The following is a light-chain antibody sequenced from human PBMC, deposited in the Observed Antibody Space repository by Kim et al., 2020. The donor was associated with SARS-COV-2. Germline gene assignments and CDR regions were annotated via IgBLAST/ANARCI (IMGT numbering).Light chain of an antibody. CDR1: QSVGSN. CDR3: QQYNDWPRWT. J-gene: IGKJ2*02. V-gene: IGKV3-15*01. Sequence: SPGQRATLSCRASQSVGSNLAWYQQKPGQAPRLLIYGGSIRATGIPARFSGSVSGTEFTLTISGLQSEDLAAYYCQQYNDWPRWTFGRGTKVDIK. CDR2: GGS.